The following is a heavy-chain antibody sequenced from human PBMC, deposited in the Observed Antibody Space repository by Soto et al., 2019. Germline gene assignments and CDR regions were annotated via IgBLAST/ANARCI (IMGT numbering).Heavy chain of an antibody. CDR3: AKVYRYYYDSSGFYDY. CDR2: ISGSGGST. CDR1: GFTFSSYA. Sequence: EVQLLESGGGLVQPGGSLRLSCAASGFTFSSYAMSWVRQAPGKGLEWVSAISGSGGSTYYADSVKGRFTISRDNSKNTLYLQMNSLRAEDTAVYYCAKVYRYYYDSSGFYDYWGQGTLVTVSS. J-gene: IGHJ4*02. V-gene: IGHV3-23*01. D-gene: IGHD3-22*01.